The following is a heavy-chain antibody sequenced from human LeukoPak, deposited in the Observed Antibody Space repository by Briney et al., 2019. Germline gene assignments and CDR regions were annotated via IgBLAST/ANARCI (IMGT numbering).Heavy chain of an antibody. CDR1: GFTFSSYN. V-gene: IGHV3-21*01. J-gene: IGHJ6*04. CDR2: ITSSSSYI. CDR3: AELGITMIGGV. D-gene: IGHD3-10*02. Sequence: GGSLRLSCAASGFTFSSYNMNWVRQAPGKGPEWVSSITSSSSYIYYADSVKGRFTISRDNAKNSPYLQMNSLRAEDTAVYYCAELGITMIGGVWGKGTTVTISS.